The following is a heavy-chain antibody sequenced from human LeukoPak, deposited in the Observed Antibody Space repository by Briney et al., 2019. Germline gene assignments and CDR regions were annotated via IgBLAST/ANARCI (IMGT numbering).Heavy chain of an antibody. V-gene: IGHV4-38-2*02. CDR1: NYSISSGYY. CDR3: ARGQVKYQRLDYYYYYGMDV. J-gene: IGHJ6*02. CDR2: INHSGST. Sequence: SETLSLTCIVSNYSISSGYYWSWIRQPPGKGLEWIGEINHSGSTNYNPSLKSRVTISVDTSKNQFSLKLSSVTAADTAVYYCARGQVKYQRLDYYYYYGMDVWGQGTTVTVSS. D-gene: IGHD2-2*01.